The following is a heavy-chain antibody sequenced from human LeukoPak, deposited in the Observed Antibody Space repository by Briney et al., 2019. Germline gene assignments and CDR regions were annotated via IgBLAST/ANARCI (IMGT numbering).Heavy chain of an antibody. CDR2: IQYDGRNK. J-gene: IGHJ5*02. Sequence: GGSLRLSCAASGFTFSSYGMHWVRRDPGRGLEWVALIQYDGRNKWYADSVKGRFTISRDNAKNSLYLQMNSLRAEDTAVYYCARDGKSGLWFGEPDQNWFDPWGQGTLVTVSS. D-gene: IGHD3-10*01. CDR1: GFTFSSYG. CDR3: ARDGKSGLWFGEPDQNWFDP. V-gene: IGHV3-30*02.